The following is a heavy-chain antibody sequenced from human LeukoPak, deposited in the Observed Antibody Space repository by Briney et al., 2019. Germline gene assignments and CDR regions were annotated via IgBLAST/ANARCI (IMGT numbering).Heavy chain of an antibody. CDR2: IYYSGST. Sequence: SETLSLTXTVSGGSISSSSYYWGWIRQPPGKGLEWIGSIYYSGSTYYNPSLKSRVTISVDTSKNQFSLKLSSVTAADTAVYYCARQGLAYYFDYWGQGTLVTVSS. CDR3: ARQGLAYYFDY. J-gene: IGHJ4*02. CDR1: GGSISSSSYY. V-gene: IGHV4-39*01.